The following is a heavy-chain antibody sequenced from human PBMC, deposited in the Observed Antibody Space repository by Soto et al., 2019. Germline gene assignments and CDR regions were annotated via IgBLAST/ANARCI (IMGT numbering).Heavy chain of an antibody. CDR1: GFTFSSYG. V-gene: IGHV3-30*03. D-gene: IGHD4-17*01. J-gene: IGHJ2*01. CDR2: ISYDGSNK. Sequence: QVQLVESGGGVVQPGRSLRLSCAASGFTFSSYGMHWVRQAPGKGLEWVAVISYDGSNKYYADSVKGRFTISRDNSKNALYLQMNSLRAEDTAVYYCATELYGDTGGFDLWGRGTLVTVSS. CDR3: ATELYGDTGGFDL.